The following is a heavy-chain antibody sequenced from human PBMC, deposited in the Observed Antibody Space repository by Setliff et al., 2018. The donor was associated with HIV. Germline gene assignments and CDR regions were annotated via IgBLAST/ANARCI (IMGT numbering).Heavy chain of an antibody. D-gene: IGHD2-15*01. V-gene: IGHV3-33*06. Sequence: GGSLRLSCAASGFTLSTYVMHWVRQAPGKGLEWVAVVYHDANNKYYADSVRGRFTISRDNSNNTLFLQMNNVRAEDTAVYYCAKDRYCSGDGCFSGNGFDIWGQGTMVTVSS. CDR3: AKDRYCSGDGCFSGNGFDI. J-gene: IGHJ3*02. CDR2: VYHDANNK. CDR1: GFTLSTYV.